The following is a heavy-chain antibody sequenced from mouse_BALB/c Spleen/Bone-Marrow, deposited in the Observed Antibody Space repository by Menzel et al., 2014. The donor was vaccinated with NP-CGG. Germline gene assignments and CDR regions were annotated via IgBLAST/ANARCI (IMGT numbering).Heavy chain of an antibody. V-gene: IGHV1S81*02. CDR1: GYTFTSYW. CDR3: ARCYYGNYFDY. D-gene: IGHD2-1*01. CDR2: INPSNGRT. Sequence: LQESGAELVKPGASVKLSCKASGYTFTSYWMHWMKQRPGQGLEWIGEINPSNGRTNYNEKFKSKATLTVDKSSSTAYMQLSSLTSEDSAVYYCARCYYGNYFDYWGQGTTLTVSS. J-gene: IGHJ2*01.